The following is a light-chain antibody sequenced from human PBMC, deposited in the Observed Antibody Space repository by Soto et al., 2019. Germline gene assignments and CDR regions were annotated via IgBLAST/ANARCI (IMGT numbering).Light chain of an antibody. V-gene: IGKV3-11*01. J-gene: IGKJ4*01. CDR2: DAS. CDR1: QTITNY. CDR3: QQRSSESLT. Sequence: EIVLTQSPATLSLSPGERATLSCRASQTITNYLAWYQQKPGQAPRLLIYDASNGATGVPARFSGSGSDTDFTLTISSLEPEDFALYYCQQRSSESLTFGGGTKVDIK.